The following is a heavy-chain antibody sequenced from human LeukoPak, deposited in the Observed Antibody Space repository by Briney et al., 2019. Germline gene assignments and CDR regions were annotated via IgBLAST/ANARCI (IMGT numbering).Heavy chain of an antibody. Sequence: ASVKPSCKPSGYTVTGYYLHWVRQAPGQRLEWMGWINPGSDVTSFPQKVQGRVTMTIDTSISTTYMELNRLRSDDTAVYYCARGQVAATSAHNFDYWGQGTLVTVSS. CDR1: GYTVTGYY. CDR2: INPGSDVT. J-gene: IGHJ4*02. D-gene: IGHD1-26*01. V-gene: IGHV1-2*02. CDR3: ARGQVAATSAHNFDY.